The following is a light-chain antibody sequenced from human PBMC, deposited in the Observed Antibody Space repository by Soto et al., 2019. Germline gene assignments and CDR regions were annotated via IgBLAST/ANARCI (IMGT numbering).Light chain of an antibody. CDR3: ASFTSRSALV. CDR2: EVS. CDR1: RSDIGGYDH. Sequence: QSVLTQPASVSGSPGQSITISCTGTRSDIGGYDHVSWYQHHPGKVPKLIIFEVSNRPSGVSARFSASKSGNTASLTISGLQTEDEAHYYCASFTSRSALVFGSGTKVTV. J-gene: IGLJ1*01. V-gene: IGLV2-14*01.